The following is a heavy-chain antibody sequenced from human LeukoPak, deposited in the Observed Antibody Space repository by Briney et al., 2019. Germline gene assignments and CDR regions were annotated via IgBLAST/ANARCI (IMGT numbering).Heavy chain of an antibody. D-gene: IGHD3-10*01. CDR2: ISSSSSYI. Sequence: GGSLRLSCAASGFTFSSYSMNWVRQAPGKGLEWVSSISSSSSYIYYADSAKGRFTISRDNAKNSLYLQMSSLRAEDTAVYYCASWITMVRGVIRGMDVWGQGTTVTVSS. CDR1: GFTFSSYS. CDR3: ASWITMVRGVIRGMDV. J-gene: IGHJ6*02. V-gene: IGHV3-21*01.